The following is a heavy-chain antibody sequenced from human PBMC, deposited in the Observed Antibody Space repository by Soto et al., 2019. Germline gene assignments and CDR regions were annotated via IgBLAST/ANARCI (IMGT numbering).Heavy chain of an antibody. D-gene: IGHD3-16*02. CDR2: ISAYNGNT. Sequence: GASVKVSCKASGYTFTSYGISWVRQAPGQGLEWMGWISAYNGNTNYAQKLQGRVTMTTDTSTSTAYMELRSLRSDDTAVYYCARDFLGDDYIWGSYRYTPFDYWGQGTLVTVSS. V-gene: IGHV1-18*01. CDR1: GYTFTSYG. J-gene: IGHJ4*02. CDR3: ARDFLGDDYIWGSYRYTPFDY.